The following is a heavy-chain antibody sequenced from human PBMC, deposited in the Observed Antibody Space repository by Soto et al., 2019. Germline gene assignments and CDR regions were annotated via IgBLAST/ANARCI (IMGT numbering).Heavy chain of an antibody. D-gene: IGHD3-10*01. CDR1: GGSISSGGYY. V-gene: IGHV4-31*01. Sequence: QVQLQESGPGLVKPSQTLSLTCTVSGGSISSGGYYWRWIRQHPGKGLEWIGYIYYSGSTYYNPSLKSLVTISVDTSKNQFSLKLSSVTDADTAVYYCERDRRGTVRGVIHSRFDPWGQGTLVPVSS. CDR2: IYYSGST. CDR3: ERDRRGTVRGVIHSRFDP. J-gene: IGHJ5*02.